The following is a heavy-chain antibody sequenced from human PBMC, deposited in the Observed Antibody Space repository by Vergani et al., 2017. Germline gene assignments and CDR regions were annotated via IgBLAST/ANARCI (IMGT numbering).Heavy chain of an antibody. V-gene: IGHV4-31*03. CDR2: IYYSGIT. CDR1: GGSISRGGYY. J-gene: IGHJ5*02. Sequence: QGQLPESGPGLVKPLQTLSLPRTVSGGSISRGGYYWGWIRHHPGKGLEWIGYIYYSGITYSNPSLKSRVTISVDTSKNQFSLKLSSVPAADTAVFYCARDEAWGQGTLVTVSS. CDR3: ARDEA.